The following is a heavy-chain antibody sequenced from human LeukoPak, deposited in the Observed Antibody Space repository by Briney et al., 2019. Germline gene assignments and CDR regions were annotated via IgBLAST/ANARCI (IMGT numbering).Heavy chain of an antibody. CDR3: ARSRGSYPFDY. V-gene: IGHV3-30*04. Sequence: GGSLRLSCAASGFTLSSYAMHWVRQAPGKGLEWVAVISYDGSNKYYADSVKGRFTISRDNSKNTLYLQMNSLRAEDTAVYYCARSRGSYPFDYWGQGTLVIVSS. J-gene: IGHJ4*02. D-gene: IGHD1-26*01. CDR1: GFTLSSYA. CDR2: ISYDGSNK.